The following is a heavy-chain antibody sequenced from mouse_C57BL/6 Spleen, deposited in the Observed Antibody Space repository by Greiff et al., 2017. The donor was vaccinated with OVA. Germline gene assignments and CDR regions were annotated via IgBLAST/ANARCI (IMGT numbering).Heavy chain of an antibody. J-gene: IGHJ1*03. Sequence: EVMLVESGGGLVKPGGSLKLSCAASGFTFSDYGMHWVRQAPEQGLEWVAYISSGSSTIYYADTVKGRFTLSRDNAKNTLFLQMTSLRSEDTAMYYCARVGVDWANWYFDVWGTGTTVTVSS. V-gene: IGHV5-17*01. CDR2: ISSGSSTI. CDR3: ARVGVDWANWYFDV. CDR1: GFTFSDYG. D-gene: IGHD3-1*01.